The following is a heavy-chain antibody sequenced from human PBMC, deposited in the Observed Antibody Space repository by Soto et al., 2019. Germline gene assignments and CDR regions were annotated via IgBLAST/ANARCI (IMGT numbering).Heavy chain of an antibody. Sequence: QVQLVESVGGVVQPGRSLRLSCAASGFTFSTYDMHWVRQDPGKGLEWVAVISSDGSNEYYADAVKGRFTISRDNSKNTLYVRMNSLRAEDTAVYYCAKDLGDSSADDGADYWGQGTLVTVSS. CDR1: GFTFSTYD. D-gene: IGHD6-25*01. CDR3: AKDLGDSSADDGADY. CDR2: ISSDGSNE. V-gene: IGHV3-30*18. J-gene: IGHJ4*02.